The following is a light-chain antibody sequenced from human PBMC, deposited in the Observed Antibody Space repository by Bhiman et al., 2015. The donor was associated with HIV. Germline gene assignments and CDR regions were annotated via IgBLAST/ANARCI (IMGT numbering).Light chain of an antibody. J-gene: IGLJ1*01. CDR2: DND. CDR1: TSNIGNYF. V-gene: IGLV1-51*01. CDR3: VSWDTSLTAEV. Sequence: QSVLAQPPSVSAAPGQEVTISCSGRTSNIGNYFVSWYQQFPGTAPRLLIYDNDQRPSGIPDRFSGSKSGTSATLAIAGLQTGDEADYYCVSWDTSLTAEVFGPGTKVTVL.